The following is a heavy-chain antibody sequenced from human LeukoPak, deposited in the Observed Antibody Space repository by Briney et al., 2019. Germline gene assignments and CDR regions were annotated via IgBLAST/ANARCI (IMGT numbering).Heavy chain of an antibody. CDR3: AKVGARTYYFDY. CDR1: GFTFSSYG. V-gene: IGHV3-30*18. Sequence: GGSLRLSCAASGFTFSSYGMHWVRQAPGKGLEWVAVISYDGSNKYYADSVKGRFTISRDNSKNTLYLRMNSLRPEDTAVYYCAKVGARTYYFDYWGQGTLVTVSS. CDR2: ISYDGSNK. J-gene: IGHJ4*02. D-gene: IGHD1-26*01.